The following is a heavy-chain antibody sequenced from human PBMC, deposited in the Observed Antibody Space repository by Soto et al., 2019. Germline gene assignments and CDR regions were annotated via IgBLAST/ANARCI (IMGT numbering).Heavy chain of an antibody. CDR2: IIPIFGTA. V-gene: IGHV1-69*13. CDR3: ARGSVTTVYNWFDP. Sequence: GASVKVSCKVSGGTFSSYAISWVRQAPGQGLEWMGGIIPIFGTANYAQKFQGRVTITADESTSTAYMELSSLRSEDTAVYYCARGSVTTVYNWFDPWGQGTLVTVSS. D-gene: IGHD4-17*01. CDR1: GGTFSSYA. J-gene: IGHJ5*02.